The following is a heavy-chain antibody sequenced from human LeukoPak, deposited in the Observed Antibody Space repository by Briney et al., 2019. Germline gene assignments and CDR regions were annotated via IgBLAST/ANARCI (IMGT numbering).Heavy chain of an antibody. CDR3: ASIRRGSLISIDS. V-gene: IGHV3-74*01. J-gene: IGHJ4*02. D-gene: IGHD1-26*01. CDR2: INDDGRIT. CDR1: GFAFNTYW. Sequence: GGSLRLSCAASGFAFNTYWMHWVRQAPGKWPVWVSRINDDGRITNYADSVKGRFIISRDGAKMHLQMNSLRVEDTAVYYCASIRRGSLISIDSWGQGTLVTVSS.